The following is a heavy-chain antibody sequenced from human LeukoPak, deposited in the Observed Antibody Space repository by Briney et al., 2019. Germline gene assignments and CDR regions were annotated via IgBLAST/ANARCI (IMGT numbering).Heavy chain of an antibody. D-gene: IGHD3-16*01. CDR3: GRSAGFVHFDH. V-gene: IGHV4-34*01. CDR2: INHSGST. Sequence: SETLSLTCAVYGGSFSGYYWSWIRQPPGKGLEWIGEINHSGSTNYNPSLKSRVTISVDTSKNQFSLKVTSVTAADTALYYCGRSAGFVHFDHWGQGTLVTVSS. J-gene: IGHJ4*02. CDR1: GGSFSGYY.